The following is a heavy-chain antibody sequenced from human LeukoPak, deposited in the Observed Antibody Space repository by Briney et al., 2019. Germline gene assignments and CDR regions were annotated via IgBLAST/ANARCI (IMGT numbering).Heavy chain of an antibody. V-gene: IGHV3-30*03. D-gene: IGHD3-22*01. Sequence: PGGSLRLSCAASGFTFSSYGMHWVRQAPGKGLEWVAVISYDGSNKYYADSVKGRFTISRDNSKNTLYLQMNSLRAEDTAVYYCASPSSGQSFDIWGQGTMVTVSS. CDR3: ASPSSGQSFDI. CDR2: ISYDGSNK. J-gene: IGHJ3*02. CDR1: GFTFSSYG.